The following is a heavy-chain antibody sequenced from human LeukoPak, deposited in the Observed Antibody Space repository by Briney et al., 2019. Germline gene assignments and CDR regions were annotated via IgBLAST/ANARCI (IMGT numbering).Heavy chain of an antibody. CDR3: ARDASDIVVVPAAVGPFDL. CDR1: GFTFSSYA. Sequence: GGSLRPSCAASGFTFSSYAMYWVRRTPGKGLEYVSVISGNGVSTHYATSVKGRFTISRDNSKNTLYLQMGSLRVEDMAVYYCARDASDIVVVPAAVGPFDLWGQGTLVTVSS. CDR2: ISGNGVST. V-gene: IGHV3-64*01. D-gene: IGHD2-2*01. J-gene: IGHJ4*02.